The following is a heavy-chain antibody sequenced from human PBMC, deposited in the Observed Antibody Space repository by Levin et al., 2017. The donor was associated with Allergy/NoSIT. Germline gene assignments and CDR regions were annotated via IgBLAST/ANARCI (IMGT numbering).Heavy chain of an antibody. Sequence: SVKVSCKASGGTFSSYAISWVRQAPGQGLEWMGGIIPIFGTANYAQKFQGRVTITADESTSTAYMELSSLRSEDTAVYYCARDEPTYYYDSSGYYLDAFDIWGQGTMVTVSS. CDR3: ARDEPTYYYDSSGYYLDAFDI. J-gene: IGHJ3*02. D-gene: IGHD3-22*01. CDR2: IIPIFGTA. CDR1: GGTFSSYA. V-gene: IGHV1-69*13.